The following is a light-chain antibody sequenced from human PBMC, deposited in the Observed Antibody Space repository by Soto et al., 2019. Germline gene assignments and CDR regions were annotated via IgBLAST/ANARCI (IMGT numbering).Light chain of an antibody. Sequence: EIVLTQSPATLSLSPGERATLSCRASQSVSSYLAWYQQHPGQAPRLLIYDASNWATAIPARFSGSGSGTAFTLTISSLEPEDFAVYDCQQRSNWPFTFGRGTKVEI. J-gene: IGKJ4*01. CDR2: DAS. CDR3: QQRSNWPFT. V-gene: IGKV3-11*01. CDR1: QSVSSY.